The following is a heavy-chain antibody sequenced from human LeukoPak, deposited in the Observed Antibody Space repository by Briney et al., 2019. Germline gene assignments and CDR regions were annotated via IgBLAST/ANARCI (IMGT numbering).Heavy chain of an antibody. D-gene: IGHD3-3*01. CDR3: ARDREKGVVIAFDI. V-gene: IGHV1-69*05. CDR2: IIPIFGTA. J-gene: IGHJ3*02. CDR1: GYTFTIYY. Sequence: ASVTVSFTASGYTFTIYYMHWVRQAPGQGLEWMGGIIPIFGTANYAQKFQGRVTITTDEFTSTAYMELSSLRSEDTAVYYCARDREKGVVIAFDIWGQGTMVTVSS.